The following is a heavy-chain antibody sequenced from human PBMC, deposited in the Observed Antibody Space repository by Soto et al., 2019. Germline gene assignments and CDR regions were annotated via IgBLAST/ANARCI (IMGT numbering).Heavy chain of an antibody. CDR3: ARVKSSGYSYDAFDI. V-gene: IGHV3-33*01. D-gene: IGHD3-22*01. CDR2: IWYDGSNK. CDR1: GFTFSSYG. Sequence: GGSLRLSCAASGFTFSSYGMHWVRQAPGKGLEWVAVIWYDGSNKYYADSVKGRFTISRDNSKNTLYLQMNSLRAEDTAVYYCARVKSSGYSYDAFDIWAKGQWSPSPQ. J-gene: IGHJ3*02.